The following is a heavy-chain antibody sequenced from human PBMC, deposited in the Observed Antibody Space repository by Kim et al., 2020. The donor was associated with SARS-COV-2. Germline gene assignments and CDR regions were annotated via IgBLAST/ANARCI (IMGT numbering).Heavy chain of an antibody. Sequence: ASVKVSCKVSGYTLTELSMHWVRQAPGKGLEWMGGFDPEDGETIYAQKFQGRVTMTEDTSTDTAYMELSSLRSEDTAVYYCATDLLLYSQYCSGGSCYRGLFDYWGQGTLVTVSS. CDR1: GYTLTELS. CDR2: FDPEDGET. CDR3: ATDLLLYSQYCSGGSCYRGLFDY. V-gene: IGHV1-24*01. D-gene: IGHD2-15*01. J-gene: IGHJ4*02.